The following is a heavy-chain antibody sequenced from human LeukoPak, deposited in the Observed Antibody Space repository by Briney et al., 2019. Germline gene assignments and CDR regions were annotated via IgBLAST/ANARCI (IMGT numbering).Heavy chain of an antibody. CDR3: ARDKAYCSGGSCYSVLDY. CDR2: ISYDGSNK. V-gene: IGHV3-30-3*01. J-gene: IGHJ4*02. Sequence: PGGSLRLSCAASGFTFSSYAMHWVRQAPGKGLEWVAVISYDGSNKYYADSAKGRFTISRDNSKNTLYLQMNSLRAEDTAVYYCARDKAYCSGGSCYSVLDYWGQGTLVTVSS. D-gene: IGHD2-15*01. CDR1: GFTFSSYA.